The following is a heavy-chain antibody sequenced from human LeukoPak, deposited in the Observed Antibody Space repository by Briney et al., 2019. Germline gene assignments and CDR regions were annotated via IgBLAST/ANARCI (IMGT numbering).Heavy chain of an antibody. CDR1: GGSISSYY. Sequence: ETLSLTCTVSGGSISSYYWSWIRQPPGKGLEWVSAISGSGGSTYYADSVKGRFTISRDNSKNTLYLQMNSLRAEDTAVYYCAKGLGFYYYDSSGPTGAFDIWGQGTMVTVSS. D-gene: IGHD3-22*01. CDR3: AKGLGFYYYDSSGPTGAFDI. J-gene: IGHJ3*02. V-gene: IGHV3-23*01. CDR2: ISGSGGST.